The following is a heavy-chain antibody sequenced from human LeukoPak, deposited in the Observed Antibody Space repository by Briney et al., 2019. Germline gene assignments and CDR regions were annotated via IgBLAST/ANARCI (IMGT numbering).Heavy chain of an antibody. CDR1: GFTFSSYS. Sequence: GGSLRLSCAASGFTFSSYSMNWVRQAPGKGLEWVSSITSSSTNTYYADSLKGRFTIFRDNAKNSLYLQMNSLRAEDSAVYYCATRGSSGWYIDYGGQGTLVTVSS. V-gene: IGHV3-21*01. CDR2: ITSSSTNT. D-gene: IGHD6-19*01. CDR3: ATRGSSGWYIDY. J-gene: IGHJ4*02.